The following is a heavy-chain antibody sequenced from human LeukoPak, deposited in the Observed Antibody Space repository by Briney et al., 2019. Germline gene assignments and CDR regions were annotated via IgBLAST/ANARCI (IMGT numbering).Heavy chain of an antibody. J-gene: IGHJ4*02. CDR1: GGSISSSSYY. CDR3: ARQSIASHLGY. D-gene: IGHD6-6*01. V-gene: IGHV4-39*01. CDR2: IYYSGST. Sequence: PSETLSLTCTVSGGSISSSSYYWGWIRQPPGKGLEWIGSIYYSGSTYYNPSLKSRVTISVDTSKNQFSLKLSSVTAADTAVYYCARQSIASHLGYWGQGTLVTVSS.